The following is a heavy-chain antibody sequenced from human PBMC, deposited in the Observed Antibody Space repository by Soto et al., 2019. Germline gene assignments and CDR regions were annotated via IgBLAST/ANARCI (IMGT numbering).Heavy chain of an antibody. D-gene: IGHD3-3*01. Sequence: QVQLQESGPGLVKPSETLSLTCTVSGDSISSGGHYWSWVRHHPGTGMEWLGYIYYSGTTYYNPSLESRVTISADMSENQFSLKVNSVTVADTAVYYCVSTYYTASSGPFDYWGQGTLVTVSS. CDR3: VSTYYTASSGPFDY. V-gene: IGHV4-31*03. J-gene: IGHJ4*02. CDR1: GDSISSGGHY. CDR2: IYYSGTT.